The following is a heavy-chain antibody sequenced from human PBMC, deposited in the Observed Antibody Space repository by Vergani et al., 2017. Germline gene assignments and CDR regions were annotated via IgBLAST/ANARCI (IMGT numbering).Heavy chain of an antibody. CDR1: GGPISSYY. V-gene: IGHV4-59*01. D-gene: IGHD6-19*01. CDR3: AGLTRYSSGWYFDY. J-gene: IGHJ4*02. CDR2: IYYSGST. Sequence: QVQLQESGPGLVKPSETLSLTCTVSGGPISSYYWSWIRQPPGKGLEWIGYIYYSGSTNYNPSLKSRVTITVDTSKNQFSLKLSSVTAADTAVYYCAGLTRYSSGWYFDYWGQGTLVTVSS.